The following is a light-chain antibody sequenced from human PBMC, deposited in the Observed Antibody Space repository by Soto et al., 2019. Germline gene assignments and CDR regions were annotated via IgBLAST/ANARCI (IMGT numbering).Light chain of an antibody. Sequence: SYELTQPLSVSVALGQTARITCGGNNIGSKNVHWYQQKPGQAPVLVIYRDSNRPSGIPERFSGSNSGNTATLTISRAQAGDKADYYCQVWDSSTWVFGGGTKVTVL. V-gene: IGLV3-9*01. CDR1: NIGSKN. CDR3: QVWDSSTWV. CDR2: RDS. J-gene: IGLJ3*02.